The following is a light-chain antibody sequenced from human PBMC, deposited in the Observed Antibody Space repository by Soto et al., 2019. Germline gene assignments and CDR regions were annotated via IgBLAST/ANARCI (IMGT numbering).Light chain of an antibody. J-gene: IGKJ1*01. Sequence: EIVLTQSPATLSLSPGERATLSCRASQSVSSYLAWYQQKPGQAPRLLIYDASNRATGIPARFSGSGSGTDFTLTISSLEPEDFAXXXXXQRXNWPPTFGQGTKVEIK. CDR1: QSVSSY. CDR2: DAS. CDR3: XQRXNWPPT. V-gene: IGKV3-11*01.